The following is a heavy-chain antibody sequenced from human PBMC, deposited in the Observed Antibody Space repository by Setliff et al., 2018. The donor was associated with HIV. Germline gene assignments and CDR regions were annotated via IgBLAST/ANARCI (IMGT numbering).Heavy chain of an antibody. J-gene: IGHJ4*02. CDR2: INNDTTTT. Sequence: PGGSLRLSCAASGFTFSSYWMHWVRQAPGQGLVWVSGINNDTTTTTYADSVKGRFSISRDNAKNTLYLQMNGLRGDDTAVYYCAMFSSSSGWGQGTQVTVSS. CDR1: GFTFSSYW. D-gene: IGHD6-6*01. V-gene: IGHV3-74*01. CDR3: AMFSSSSG.